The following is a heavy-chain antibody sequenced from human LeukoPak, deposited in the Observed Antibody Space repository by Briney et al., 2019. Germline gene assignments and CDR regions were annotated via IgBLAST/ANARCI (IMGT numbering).Heavy chain of an antibody. CDR3: ARDLEGNHFQH. J-gene: IGHJ1*01. CDR2: ISYDGSNK. Sequence: PGGSLRLPCAASGFTFSSYSIHWVRQAPGKGLEWVAVISYDGSNKYYADSVKGRFTISRDNSKNTLYLQMNSLRAEDTAVYYCARDLEGNHFQHWGQGTLVTVSS. V-gene: IGHV3-30*03. CDR1: GFTFSSYS. D-gene: IGHD3-3*01.